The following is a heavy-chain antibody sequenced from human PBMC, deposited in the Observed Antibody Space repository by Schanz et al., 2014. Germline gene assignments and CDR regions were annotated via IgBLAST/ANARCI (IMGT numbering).Heavy chain of an antibody. CDR1: GGTFSTYT. V-gene: IGHV1-69*02. CDR2: IIPVLAIA. D-gene: IGHD4-17*01. CDR3: ARTIAYGGSSGYFDY. Sequence: QVQLVQSGAEVKKPGSSVKVSCKASGGTFSTYTISWVRQAPGQGLEWMGRIIPVLAIADYAQKFQGRVTITADKSTSTASMELSSLRSDDTAVYYCARTIAYGGSSGYFDYWGQGTLVTVSS. J-gene: IGHJ4*02.